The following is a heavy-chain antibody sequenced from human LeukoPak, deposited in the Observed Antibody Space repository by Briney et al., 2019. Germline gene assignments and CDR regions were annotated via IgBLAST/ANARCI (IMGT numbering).Heavy chain of an antibody. CDR1: GFTFSSYW. D-gene: IGHD3-10*01. Sequence: PGGSLRLSCAASGFTFSSYWMSWVRQAPGKGLEWVANIKEDGSEKNYVDSVKGRFTISRDNAKNSLYLQMNSLRAEDTAVYYCARADRDYFGAGTYWGYFDYWGQGTLVTVSS. J-gene: IGHJ4*02. V-gene: IGHV3-7*05. CDR2: IKEDGSEK. CDR3: ARADRDYFGAGTYWGYFDY.